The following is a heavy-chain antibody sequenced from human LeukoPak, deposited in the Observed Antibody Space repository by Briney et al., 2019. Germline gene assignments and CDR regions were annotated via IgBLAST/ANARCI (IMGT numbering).Heavy chain of an antibody. V-gene: IGHV3-30*02. J-gene: IGHJ4*02. D-gene: IGHD1-26*01. CDR1: GFTFSNYA. Sequence: PGGSLRLSCAASGFTFSNYAIHWVRQAPGKGLEWVAFIRYDGSNKYYADSVKGRFTISRDNSKNTLYLQMNSLRAEDTAVYYCANLVGDRGDYWGQGTLVTVSS. CDR3: ANLVGDRGDY. CDR2: IRYDGSNK.